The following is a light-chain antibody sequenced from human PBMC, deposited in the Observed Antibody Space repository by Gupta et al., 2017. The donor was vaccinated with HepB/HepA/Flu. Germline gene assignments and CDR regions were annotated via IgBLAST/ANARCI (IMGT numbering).Light chain of an antibody. CDR2: DAS. V-gene: IGKV3-15*01. CDR1: QRISSN. CDR3: QQYNDWPRT. J-gene: IGKJ1*01. Sequence: EIVMTQSPATLSVSPGERAVLSCRASQRISSNLVWYQQKPGQAPRLLIYDASSRASGIPARFSGRGSGTEFTLTISSLQSEDFAVFYCQQYNDWPRTFGQGTKVEVK.